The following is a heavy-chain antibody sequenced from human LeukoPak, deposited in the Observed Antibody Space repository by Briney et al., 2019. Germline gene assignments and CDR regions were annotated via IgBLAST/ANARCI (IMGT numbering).Heavy chain of an antibody. D-gene: IGHD3/OR15-3a*01. CDR3: ARDMDI. CDR1: GLTLSNYW. J-gene: IGHJ3*02. V-gene: IGHV3-7*01. Sequence: GESLSLSCAASGLTLSNYWRSCIRQAPGKGLEWVANIKPDGSDKHYVDSVKGRFTISRDNPENSMYLQMTGLRAEDTALYYCARDMDIWGQGTMVTVSS. CDR2: IKPDGSDK.